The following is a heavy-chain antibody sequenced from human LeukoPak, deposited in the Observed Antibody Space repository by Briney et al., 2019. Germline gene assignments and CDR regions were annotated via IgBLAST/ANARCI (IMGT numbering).Heavy chain of an antibody. J-gene: IGHJ4*02. D-gene: IGHD3-22*01. V-gene: IGHV4-59*12. CDR2: IYYSGST. Sequence: SETLSLTCTVSGGSISSYYWSWIRQPPGKGLEWIGYIYYSGSTNYNPSLKSRVTISVDTSKNQFSLKLSSVTAADTAVYYCARAGYYYDSSGYLWGQGTLVTVSS. CDR1: GGSISSYY. CDR3: ARAGYYYDSSGYL.